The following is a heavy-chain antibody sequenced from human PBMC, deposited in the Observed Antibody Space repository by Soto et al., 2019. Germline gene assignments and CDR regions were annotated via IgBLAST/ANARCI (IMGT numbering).Heavy chain of an antibody. CDR3: ARYWSAGTLYGAFDI. J-gene: IGHJ3*02. CDR2: IIPMIGAT. CDR1: GGTFSDFT. D-gene: IGHD2-15*01. Sequence: QVQLVQSGSEVTKPGSSVKVSCKASGGTFSDFTLSWLRLAPGRGLEWMGGIIPMIGATNNAQKLKGRLTITAQKSTGTVYMELNSLRSADTAVYYCARYWSAGTLYGAFDIWGQGTEVTVSP. V-gene: IGHV1-69*06.